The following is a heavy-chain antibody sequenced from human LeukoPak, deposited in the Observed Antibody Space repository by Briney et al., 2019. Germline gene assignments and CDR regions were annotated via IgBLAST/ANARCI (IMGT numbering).Heavy chain of an antibody. J-gene: IGHJ5*02. CDR3: ARDCGGAAAGPYNWFDP. CDR2: IYYSGST. V-gene: IGHV4-39*07. CDR1: GGSISSSSYY. D-gene: IGHD6-13*01. Sequence: SETLSLTCTVPGGSISSSSYYWGWIRQPPGKGLEWIGSIYYSGSTYYNPSLKSRVTISVDTSKNQFSLKLSSVTAADTAVYYCARDCGGAAAGPYNWFDPWGQGTLVTVSS.